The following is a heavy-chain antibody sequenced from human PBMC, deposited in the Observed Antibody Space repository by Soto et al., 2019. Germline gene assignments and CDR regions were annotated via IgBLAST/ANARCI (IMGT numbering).Heavy chain of an antibody. CDR2: IIPIFGTA. CDR3: ASPARGYSYGSLCDY. Sequence: QVQLVQSGAEVKKPGSSVKVSCKASGGTFSSYAISWVRQAPGQGLEWMGGIIPIFGTANYAQKFQGRATITADESTSTAYMELSSLRSEDRAVYYCASPARGYSYGSLCDYWGQGTLVTVSS. D-gene: IGHD5-18*01. V-gene: IGHV1-69*01. J-gene: IGHJ4*02. CDR1: GGTFSSYA.